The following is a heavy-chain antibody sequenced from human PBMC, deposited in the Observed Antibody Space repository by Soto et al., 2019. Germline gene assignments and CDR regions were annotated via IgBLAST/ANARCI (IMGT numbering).Heavy chain of an antibody. V-gene: IGHV3-30*18. D-gene: IGHD2-2*02. CDR1: GFTFSRYG. CDR2: ISYDGSNR. CDR3: AKSPRGYKIDY. Sequence: VGSLRLSCAASGFTFSRYGMHWVRQAPGNDLGWVALISYDGSNRYYADSVRGRFTISRDNSKNTLYLQMSSLRPEDTAVYYCAKSPRGYKIDYWGQGTLVTVSS. J-gene: IGHJ4*02.